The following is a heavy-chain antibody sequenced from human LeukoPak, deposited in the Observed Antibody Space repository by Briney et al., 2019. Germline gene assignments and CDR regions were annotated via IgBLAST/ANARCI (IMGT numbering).Heavy chain of an antibody. D-gene: IGHD5-12*01. V-gene: IGHV4-59*01. CDR1: GGSISSYY. J-gene: IGHJ4*02. CDR2: IYYSGST. CDR3: AGAIGWWLDY. Sequence: PSETLSLTCTVSGGSISSYYWSWIRQPPGKGLEWIGYIYYSGSTNYNPSLKSRVTISVDTSKNQFSLKLSSVTAADTAVYYCAGAIGWWLDYWGQGTLVTVSS.